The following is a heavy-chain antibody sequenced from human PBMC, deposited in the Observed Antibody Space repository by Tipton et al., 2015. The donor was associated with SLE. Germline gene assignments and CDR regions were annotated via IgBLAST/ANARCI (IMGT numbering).Heavy chain of an antibody. Sequence: TLSLTCTVSGGSITSYHWRWVRQPPGRGLEWIGYIFYSGTTNYNPSLRSRLITSMDTSKNQFSLELNSVTAADTAVYYCARQAPNWGPTDWYFDLWGRGTLVTVSS. CDR1: GGSITSYH. CDR3: ARQAPNWGPTDWYFDL. J-gene: IGHJ2*01. V-gene: IGHV4-59*08. D-gene: IGHD7-27*01. CDR2: IFYSGTT.